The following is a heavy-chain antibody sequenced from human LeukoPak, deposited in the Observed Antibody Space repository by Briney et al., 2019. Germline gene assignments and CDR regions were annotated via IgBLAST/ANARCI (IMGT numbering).Heavy chain of an antibody. Sequence: PGGSLRLSCAASGFTFSSYGMNWVRQAPGKGLEWVSYISSDSSTIYYADSVKGRFTISRDNAKNSLYLQMNSLRAEDTALYYCARDVWFDPWGQGTLVTVSS. CDR3: ARDVWFDP. V-gene: IGHV3-48*01. CDR1: GFTFSSYG. CDR2: ISSDSSTI. J-gene: IGHJ5*02.